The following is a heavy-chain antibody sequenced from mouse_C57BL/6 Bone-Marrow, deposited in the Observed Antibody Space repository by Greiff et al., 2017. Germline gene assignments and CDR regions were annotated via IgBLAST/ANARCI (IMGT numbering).Heavy chain of an antibody. CDR3: ARSYDYDVYYFDY. CDR2: IYPRSGNT. CDR1: GYTFTSYG. Sequence: VQLVESGAELARPGASVKLSCKASGYTFTSYGISWVKQRTGQGLEWIGEIYPRSGNTYYNEKFKGKATLTADKSSSTAYMELRSLTSEDSAVYFCARSYDYDVYYFDYWGQGTTLTVSS. J-gene: IGHJ2*01. V-gene: IGHV1-81*01. D-gene: IGHD2-4*01.